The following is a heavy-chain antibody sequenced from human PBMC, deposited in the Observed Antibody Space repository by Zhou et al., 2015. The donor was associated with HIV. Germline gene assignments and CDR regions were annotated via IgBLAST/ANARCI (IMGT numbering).Heavy chain of an antibody. CDR1: GFSFTTYW. D-gene: IGHD2-8*01. CDR3: ARSFVVTVSDPAISHYYGMDV. V-gene: IGHV3-7*01. J-gene: IGHJ6*02. Sequence: EVQLVESGGGLVQPRRSLTLSCVASGFSFTTYWMTWVRQAPGKGLEWVANINEEGNEKYYADSVQGRFIISRDNTRNSVSLQMNSLRDEDTALYYCARSFVVTVSDPAISHYYGMDVWGRGTTVTVSS. CDR2: INEEGNEK.